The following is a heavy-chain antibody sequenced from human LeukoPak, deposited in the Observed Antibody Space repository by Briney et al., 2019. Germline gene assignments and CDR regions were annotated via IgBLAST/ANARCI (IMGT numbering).Heavy chain of an antibody. CDR3: ARDTFQPGLIDS. D-gene: IGHD2-2*01. J-gene: IGHJ4*02. CDR2: ISDSGGST. V-gene: IGHV3-23*01. Sequence: GGSLRLSCAVSGITLSNYGMSWVRQAPGKGLEWVAGISDSGGSTNYADSVKGRFTISRDNARNTLYLQLSSLRAEDSGVYYCARDTFQPGLIDSWGQGTLVTVSS. CDR1: GITLSNYG.